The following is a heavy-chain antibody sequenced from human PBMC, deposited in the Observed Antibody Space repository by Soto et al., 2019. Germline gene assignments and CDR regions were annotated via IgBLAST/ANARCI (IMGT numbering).Heavy chain of an antibody. CDR1: GFTFSSYG. J-gene: IGHJ6*02. CDR3: AKEGGYSSSGYFPDYYYYGMDV. V-gene: IGHV3-30*18. Sequence: GGSLRLSCAASGFTFSSYGMHWVRQAPGKGLEWVAVISYDGSNKYYADSVKGRFTISRDNSKNTLYLQMSSLRAEDTAVYYCAKEGGYSSSGYFPDYYYYGMDVWGQGTTVTVSS. D-gene: IGHD6-13*01. CDR2: ISYDGSNK.